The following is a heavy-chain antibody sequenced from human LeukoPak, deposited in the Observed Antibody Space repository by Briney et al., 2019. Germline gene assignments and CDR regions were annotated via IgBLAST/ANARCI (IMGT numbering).Heavy chain of an antibody. CDR1: GYTFTGYY. CDR2: INPKSGGT. V-gene: IGHV1-2*02. CDR3: ARLSNRRDYYDSSGYLGY. J-gene: IGHJ4*02. D-gene: IGHD3-22*01. Sequence: ASVKVSCKASGYTFTGYYMHWVRQAPGQGLEWMGWINPKSGGTNYAQKFQGRVTMTRDTSISTAYMELSRLRSDDTAVYYCARLSNRRDYYDSSGYLGYWGQGSLVTVSS.